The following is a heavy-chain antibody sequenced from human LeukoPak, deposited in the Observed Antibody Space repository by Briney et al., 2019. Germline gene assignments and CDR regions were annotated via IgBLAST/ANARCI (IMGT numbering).Heavy chain of an antibody. V-gene: IGHV3-30*02. D-gene: IGHD3-22*01. Sequence: GGSLRLSCAASAFTFSNYGMHWVRHAPAKGLGRVAFIRNDGSNEYYADSVKGRFTISRDNSKNTLYLQMNSPRAEDTAVYYCAKDSSYYDSSGPSTNAFDTWGQGTMVTVSS. CDR2: IRNDGSNE. J-gene: IGHJ3*02. CDR3: AKDSSYYDSSGPSTNAFDT. CDR1: AFTFSNYG.